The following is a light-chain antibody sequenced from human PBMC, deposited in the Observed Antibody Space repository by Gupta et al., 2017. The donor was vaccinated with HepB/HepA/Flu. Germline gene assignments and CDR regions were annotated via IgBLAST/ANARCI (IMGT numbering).Light chain of an antibody. Sequence: EIVMTQSPATLSVSPGERATLSCRASQSVSSNLAWYQQKLGQAPRLLIYGASTRATGIPARFSGSGSGTEFTLTISSLQSEDFAVYYRQQYNNWWTFGQGTKVEIK. CDR1: QSVSSN. CDR3: QQYNNWWT. V-gene: IGKV3-15*01. CDR2: GAS. J-gene: IGKJ1*01.